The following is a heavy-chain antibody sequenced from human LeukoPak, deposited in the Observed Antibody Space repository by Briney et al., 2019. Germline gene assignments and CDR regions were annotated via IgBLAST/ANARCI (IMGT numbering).Heavy chain of an antibody. D-gene: IGHD3-9*01. CDR3: ARDYYDILTASLRANWFDP. CDR1: GGTFSSYA. V-gene: IGHV1-69*04. J-gene: IGHJ5*02. Sequence: SVKVSCKASGGTFSSYAISWVRQAPGQGLEWMGRIIPILGIANYAQKFQGRVTITADKSTSTAYMELSSLRSDDTAVYYCARDYYDILTASLRANWFDPWGPGTLVTVSS. CDR2: IIPILGIA.